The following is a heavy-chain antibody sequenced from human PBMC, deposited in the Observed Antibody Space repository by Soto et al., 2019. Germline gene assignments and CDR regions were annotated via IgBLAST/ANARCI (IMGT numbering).Heavy chain of an antibody. D-gene: IGHD3-3*01. V-gene: IGHV3-30-3*01. CDR1: GFTFSSYA. Sequence: GGSLRLSCAASGFTFSSYAMHWVRQAPGKGLEWVAVISYDGSNKYYADSVKGRFTISRDNSKNTLYLQMNSLRAEDTAVYYCARDFGVVIIRYYFDYWGQGTLVTVSS. J-gene: IGHJ4*02. CDR2: ISYDGSNK. CDR3: ARDFGVVIIRYYFDY.